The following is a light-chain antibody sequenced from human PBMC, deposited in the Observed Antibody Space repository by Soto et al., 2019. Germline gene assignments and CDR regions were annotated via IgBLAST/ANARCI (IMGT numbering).Light chain of an antibody. CDR2: AAS. CDR1: QSISSY. V-gene: IGKV1-39*01. Sequence: DIPMTQSPSSLSASVGDRVTITCRASQSISSYLNWYQQKPGKAPKLLIYAASSWQSGVPSRFSGSGSGTDFTLTISSLQPEDFATYYCQQSYSTLGRTFGQGTKLEIK. J-gene: IGKJ2*01. CDR3: QQSYSTLGRT.